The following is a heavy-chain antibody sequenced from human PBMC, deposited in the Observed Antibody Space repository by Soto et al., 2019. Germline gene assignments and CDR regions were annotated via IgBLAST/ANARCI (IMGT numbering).Heavy chain of an antibody. CDR3: AKTEVNWGSHYYYYIDV. CDR1: GFTFSSYA. Sequence: GGSLRLSCAASGFTFSSYAMSWVRQAPGKGLEWVSAISGSGGSTYYADSVKGRFTISRDNSKNTLYLKMNSLRAKDTAVYYCAKTEVNWGSHYYYYIDVWGKGTTVTVSS. V-gene: IGHV3-23*01. J-gene: IGHJ6*03. CDR2: ISGSGGST. D-gene: IGHD7-27*01.